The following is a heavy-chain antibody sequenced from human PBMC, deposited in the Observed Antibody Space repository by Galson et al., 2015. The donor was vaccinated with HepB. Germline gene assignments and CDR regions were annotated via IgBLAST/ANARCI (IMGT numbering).Heavy chain of an antibody. Sequence: SVKVSCKASGYIFTNYDINWVRQAPGQGLEWMGIINPSGGSTSYAQRFQGRVTMTRDTSTSTVYMELSSLRSEDTAVYYCARDGGEVPAAIVSGYFDYWGQGTLVTVSS. CDR2: INPSGGST. CDR3: ARDGGEVPAAIVSGYFDY. CDR1: GYIFTNYD. V-gene: IGHV1-46*01. J-gene: IGHJ4*02. D-gene: IGHD2-2*02.